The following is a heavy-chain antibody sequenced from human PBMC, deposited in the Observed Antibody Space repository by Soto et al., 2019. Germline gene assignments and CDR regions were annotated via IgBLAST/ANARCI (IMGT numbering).Heavy chain of an antibody. CDR2: ISSSGSTI. J-gene: IGHJ4*02. D-gene: IGHD6-13*01. Sequence: PGGSLRLSCAASGFTFSSYEMNWVRQAPGKGLEWVSYISSSGSTIYYADSVKGRFTISRDNAKNSLYLQMNSLRAEDTAVYYCARDGVAAAFDYWGQGTLVTVSS. V-gene: IGHV3-48*03. CDR3: ARDGVAAAFDY. CDR1: GFTFSSYE.